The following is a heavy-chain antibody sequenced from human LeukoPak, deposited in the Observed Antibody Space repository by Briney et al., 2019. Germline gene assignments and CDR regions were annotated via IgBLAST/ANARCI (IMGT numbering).Heavy chain of an antibody. D-gene: IGHD3-10*01. CDR1: GGSISSGSYY. Sequence: SETLSLTCTVSGGSISSGSYYWSWIRQPAGKGLEWIGRIYTSGSTNYNPSLKSRVTISVDTSKNQFSLKLSSVTAADTAVYYCARASITMVRGVPRGWFDPGAREPWSPSPQ. V-gene: IGHV4-61*02. CDR2: IYTSGST. CDR3: ARASITMVRGVPRGWFDP. J-gene: IGHJ5*02.